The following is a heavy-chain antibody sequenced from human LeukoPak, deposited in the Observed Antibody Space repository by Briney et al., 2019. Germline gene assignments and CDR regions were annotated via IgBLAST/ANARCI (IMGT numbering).Heavy chain of an antibody. V-gene: IGHV3-7*01. CDR2: IKQDGSEK. J-gene: IGHJ5*02. CDR1: GFTFSSYW. Sequence: PGGSLRLSCAASGFTFSSYWMSWVRQAPGKGLEWVANIKQDGSEKYYVDSVKGRFTISRDNAKNSLYLQMNSLRAEDTAVYYCARGIVVVVAATSNWSDPWGQGTLVTVSS. CDR3: ARGIVVVVAATSNWSDP. D-gene: IGHD2-15*01.